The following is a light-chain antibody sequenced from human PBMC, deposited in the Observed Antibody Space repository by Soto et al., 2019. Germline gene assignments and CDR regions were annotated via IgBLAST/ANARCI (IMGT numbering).Light chain of an antibody. J-gene: IGKJ1*01. V-gene: IGKV1-5*03. Sequence: DIQMTQSPSTLSASVGDRVTITCRASQSISSWLTWYQQKAGQAPKLLIYKASIVESGVPSRFSGSGSGTEFSLNISSLPPDDSATYYCQQYSYFATFGQGNRVEVK. CDR1: QSISSW. CDR3: QQYSYFAT. CDR2: KAS.